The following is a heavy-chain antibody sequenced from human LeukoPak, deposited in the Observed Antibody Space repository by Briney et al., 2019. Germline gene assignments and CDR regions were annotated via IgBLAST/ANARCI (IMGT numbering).Heavy chain of an antibody. CDR2: ISGSGAST. Sequence: GGSLRLSCLTSGFTLSTNAMSWVRQAPGKGLEWISGISGSGASTYYADSVKGRFTISRDNSKNTLYLQMNSLRAEDTAVYYCAGGWQGDYWGQGTLVTVSS. J-gene: IGHJ4*02. D-gene: IGHD6-19*01. CDR3: AGGWQGDY. CDR1: GFTLSTNA. V-gene: IGHV3-23*01.